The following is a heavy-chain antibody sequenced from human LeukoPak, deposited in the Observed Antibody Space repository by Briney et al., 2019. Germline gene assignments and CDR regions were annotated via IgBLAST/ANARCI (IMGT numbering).Heavy chain of an antibody. CDR2: ISWNSGSI. D-gene: IGHD5-18*01. Sequence: GGSLRLSCAASGFTFSGYSMNWVRQAPGKGLEWVSGISWNSGSIGYADSVKGRFTISRDNSKNTLYLQMNSLRAEDTAVYYCARDSPDTAIDYWGQGTLVTVSS. CDR1: GFTFSGYS. J-gene: IGHJ4*02. V-gene: IGHV3-48*01. CDR3: ARDSPDTAIDY.